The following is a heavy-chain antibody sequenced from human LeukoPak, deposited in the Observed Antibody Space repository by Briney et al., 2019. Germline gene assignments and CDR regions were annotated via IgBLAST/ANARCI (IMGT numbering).Heavy chain of an antibody. D-gene: IGHD1-26*01. V-gene: IGHV3-7*01. Sequence: PGGSLRLSCAASGFTFSSYWMSWVRQAPGKGLEWVANIKQDESGKYYVDSVKGRFTISRDNAKNSLYLQMNSLRAEDTAVYYCARVVPYSGSHWGLDYWGQGTLVTVSS. CDR2: IKQDESGK. CDR3: ARVVPYSGSHWGLDY. J-gene: IGHJ4*02. CDR1: GFTFSSYW.